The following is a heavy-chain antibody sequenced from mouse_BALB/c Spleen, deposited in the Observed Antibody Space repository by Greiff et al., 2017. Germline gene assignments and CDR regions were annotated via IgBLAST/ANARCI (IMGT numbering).Heavy chain of an antibody. V-gene: IGHV1-69*02. CDR3: TRGDDYDGWYFDY. J-gene: IGHJ2*01. D-gene: IGHD2-4*01. CDR1: GYTFTSYW. CDR2: IYPSDSYT. Sequence: VQLQQSGAELVRPGASVKLSCKASGYTFTSYWINWVKQRPGQGLEWIGNIYPSDSYTNYNQKFKDKATLTVDKSSSTAYMQLSSPTSEDSAVYYCTRGDDYDGWYFDYWGQGTTLTVSS.